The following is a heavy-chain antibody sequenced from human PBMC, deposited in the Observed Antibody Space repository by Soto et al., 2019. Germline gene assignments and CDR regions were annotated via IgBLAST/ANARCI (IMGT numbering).Heavy chain of an antibody. CDR2: TWYDGSKK. CDR1: GFTFSSFG. D-gene: IGHD4-17*01. CDR3: AREPVGDYDLGRNYYYYGMDV. J-gene: IGHJ6*02. V-gene: IGHV3-33*01. Sequence: QEQLVESGGGVVQPGRSLRLSCAASGFTFSSFGMHWVRQAPGEGPEWVAVTWYDGSKKQYADSVKGRFTISRDNSKSTLYLQMNSLRVEDTALYYCAREPVGDYDLGRNYYYYGMDVCGQGTTVTVSS.